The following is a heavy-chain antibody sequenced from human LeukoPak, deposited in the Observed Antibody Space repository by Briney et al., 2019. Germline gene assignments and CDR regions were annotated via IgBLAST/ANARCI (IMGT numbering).Heavy chain of an antibody. V-gene: IGHV1-46*01. CDR2: INPSGGST. CDR1: GYTFTSYY. D-gene: IGHD3-22*01. CDR3: ASLGQVPYDSSGYWDY. Sequence: ASVKVSCKASGYTFTSYYMHWVRQAPEQGLEWMGIINPSGGSTSYAQKFQGRVTMTRDTSTSTVYMELSSLRSEDTAVYYCASLGQVPYDSSGYWDYWGQGTLVTVSS. J-gene: IGHJ4*02.